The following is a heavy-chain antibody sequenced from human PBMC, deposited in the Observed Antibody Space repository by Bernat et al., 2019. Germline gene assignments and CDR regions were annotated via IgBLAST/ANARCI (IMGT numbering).Heavy chain of an antibody. D-gene: IGHD6-13*01. J-gene: IGHJ6*03. V-gene: IGHV3-23*01. CDR3: AKSGSARALYYMDV. Sequence: EVQLLESGGGLVQPGGSLRLSCAASGFTFSSYAMSWVRQAPGKGLEWVSAISGSGGSTYYADSVKGRFTITRENSKNTLYMQMNSLRAEDTAVYYCAKSGSARALYYMDVWGKGTTVTVSS. CDR2: ISGSGGST. CDR1: GFTFSSYA.